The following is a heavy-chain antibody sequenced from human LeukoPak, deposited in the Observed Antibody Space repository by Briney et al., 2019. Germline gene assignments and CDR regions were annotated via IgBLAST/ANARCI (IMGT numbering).Heavy chain of an antibody. CDR3: ARDATYYYGSGSYTTIDY. V-gene: IGHV4-59*01. D-gene: IGHD3-10*01. CDR1: GGSISSYY. CDR2: IYYSGST. Sequence: SETLSLSCTVSGGSISSYYWSWIRQPPEKGLEWIGYIYYSGSTNYNPSLKSRVTISVDTSKNQFSLKLSSVTAADTAVYYCARDATYYYGSGSYTTIDYCGQGTLVTVSS. J-gene: IGHJ4*02.